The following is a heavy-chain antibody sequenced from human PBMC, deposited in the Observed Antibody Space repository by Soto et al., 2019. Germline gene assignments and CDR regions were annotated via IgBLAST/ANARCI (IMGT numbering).Heavy chain of an antibody. CDR1: GGSISSGDYY. Sequence: QVQLQESGPGLVKPSQTLSLTCTFSGGSISSGDYYWSWIRQPPGKGLEWIGYIYYSGSTYYNPSLKSRVTISVDTSKNQFSLKLSSVTAADTAVYYCARVDNWSDLPYYYYGMDVWGQGTTVTVSS. D-gene: IGHD1-1*01. CDR3: ARVDNWSDLPYYYYGMDV. V-gene: IGHV4-30-4*01. CDR2: IYYSGST. J-gene: IGHJ6*02.